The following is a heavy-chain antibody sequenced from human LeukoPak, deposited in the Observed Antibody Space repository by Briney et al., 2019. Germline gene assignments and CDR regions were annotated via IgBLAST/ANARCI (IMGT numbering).Heavy chain of an antibody. V-gene: IGHV3-30*02. Sequence: GGSLRLSCAASGFTFSSYAMHWVRQAPGKGLEWVAFIRYDGSNKYYADSVKGRFTISRDNAKNSLYLQMNSLRAEDTAVYYCARADYDYVWGSYRYPDYWGQGTLVTVSS. CDR1: GFTFSSYA. CDR2: IRYDGSNK. J-gene: IGHJ4*02. CDR3: ARADYDYVWGSYRYPDY. D-gene: IGHD3-16*02.